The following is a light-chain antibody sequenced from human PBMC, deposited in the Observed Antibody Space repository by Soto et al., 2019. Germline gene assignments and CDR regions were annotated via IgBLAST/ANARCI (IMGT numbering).Light chain of an antibody. CDR1: QSVSSS. CDR2: GAS. CDR3: QQYNNWPSIT. Sequence: EIVMTQSPATLSVSPGERATLSCRASQSVSSSLAWYQQKPDQAPRLLIHGASTRATGIPARFSGSGSGTEFTLTISSLQSEDFAVYYCQQYNNWPSITFGQGTRLEIK. V-gene: IGKV3-15*01. J-gene: IGKJ5*01.